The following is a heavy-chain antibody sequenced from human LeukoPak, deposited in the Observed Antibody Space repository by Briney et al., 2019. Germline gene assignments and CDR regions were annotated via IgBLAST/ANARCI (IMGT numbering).Heavy chain of an antibody. CDR3: ARGGYSYGDFDY. D-gene: IGHD5-18*01. J-gene: IGHJ4*02. CDR1: GGSISSYY. CDR2: IYYSGST. V-gene: IGHV4-59*12. Sequence: PSETLSLTCTVSGGSISSYYWSWIRQPPGKGLEWIGYIYYSGSTNYNPSLKGRVTISVDTSKNQFSLKLSSVTAADTAVYYCARGGYSYGDFDYWGQGTLVTVSS.